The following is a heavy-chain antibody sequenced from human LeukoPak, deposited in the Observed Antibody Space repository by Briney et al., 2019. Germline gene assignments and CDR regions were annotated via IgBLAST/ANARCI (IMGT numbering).Heavy chain of an antibody. CDR3: AREKSGYCSSTSCAFNY. V-gene: IGHV1-69*13. CDR2: IIPIFGTA. J-gene: IGHJ4*02. D-gene: IGHD2-2*01. Sequence: SVKVSCKASGGTFSSYAISWVRQAPGQGLEWMGGIIPIFGTANYAQKFQGRVTITADESTSTAYMELSSLRSEDTAVYYCAREKSGYCSSTSCAFNYRGQGTLVTVSS. CDR1: GGTFSSYA.